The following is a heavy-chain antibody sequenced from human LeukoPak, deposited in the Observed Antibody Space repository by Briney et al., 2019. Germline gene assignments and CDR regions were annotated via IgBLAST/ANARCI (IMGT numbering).Heavy chain of an antibody. Sequence: GESLKISCKGSGYSFTSYWIGWVRQIPGKGLEWMGIIYPGDSDTRYSPSFQGQVTISADKSISTAYLQWSSLKASDTAMYYCARIAAAGTGYYYYYGMDVWGQGTTVTVSS. CDR2: IYPGDSDT. V-gene: IGHV5-51*01. D-gene: IGHD6-13*01. CDR3: ARIAAAGTGYYYYYGMDV. J-gene: IGHJ6*02. CDR1: GYSFTSYW.